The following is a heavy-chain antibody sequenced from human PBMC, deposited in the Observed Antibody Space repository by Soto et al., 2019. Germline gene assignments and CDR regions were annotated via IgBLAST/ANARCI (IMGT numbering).Heavy chain of an antibody. Sequence: SETLSLTCTVSGGSISSYYWSWIRQPPGKGLEWIGYIYYSGSTNCNPSLKSRVTISVDTSKNQFSLKLSSVTAADTAVYYCAREGYDYADYYYYYMDVWGKGTTVTVSS. CDR3: AREGYDYADYYYYYMDV. V-gene: IGHV4-59*01. J-gene: IGHJ6*03. CDR2: IYYSGST. CDR1: GGSISSYY. D-gene: IGHD5-12*01.